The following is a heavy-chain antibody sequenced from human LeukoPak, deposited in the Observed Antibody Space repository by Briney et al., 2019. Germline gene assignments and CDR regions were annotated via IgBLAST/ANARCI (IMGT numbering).Heavy chain of an antibody. CDR3: TSLKERYCSSTSCSRPPNDY. CDR2: IRSKGNSYAT. J-gene: IGHJ4*02. D-gene: IGHD2-2*01. CDR1: GFTFSGSA. Sequence: GGSLKLSCAASGFTFSGSAMHWVRQACGKGLEWVGRIRSKGNSYATAYAASVKGRFTISRDDSKNTAYLQMNSLKTEDTAVYYCTSLKERYCSSTSCSRPPNDYWGQGTLVTVSS. V-gene: IGHV3-73*01.